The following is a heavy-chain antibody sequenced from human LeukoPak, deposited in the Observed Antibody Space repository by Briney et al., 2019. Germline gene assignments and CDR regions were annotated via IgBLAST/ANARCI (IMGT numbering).Heavy chain of an antibody. Sequence: SETLSLTCTVSGGSISSGGYYWSWIRQHPGKGLEWIGYIYYSGSTNYNPSLKSRVTISVDTSKNQFSLKLSSVTAADTAVYYCARHRSGFDIVAGRGYGMDVWGQGTTVTVSS. V-gene: IGHV4-61*08. CDR2: IYYSGST. D-gene: IGHD2-15*01. CDR1: GGSISSGGYY. CDR3: ARHRSGFDIVAGRGYGMDV. J-gene: IGHJ6*02.